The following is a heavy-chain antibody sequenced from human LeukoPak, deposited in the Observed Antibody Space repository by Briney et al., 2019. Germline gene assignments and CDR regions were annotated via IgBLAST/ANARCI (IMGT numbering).Heavy chain of an antibody. CDR2: ISSSGSTI. D-gene: IGHD2-2*01. V-gene: IGHV3-48*03. Sequence: PGGSLRLSCAASGFTFSSYEMNWVRQAPGKGLEWVSYISSSGSTIYYADSVKGRFTISRDNAKNSLYLQMGSLGAEDMAVYYCARATTAAIYLADYYYYGMDVWGQGTTVTVSS. J-gene: IGHJ6*02. CDR3: ARATTAAIYLADYYYYGMDV. CDR1: GFTFSSYE.